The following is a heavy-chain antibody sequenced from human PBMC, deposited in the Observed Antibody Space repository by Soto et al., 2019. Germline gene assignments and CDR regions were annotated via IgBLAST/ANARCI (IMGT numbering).Heavy chain of an antibody. CDR2: ISAYNGNT. Sequence: ASVKVACKASGYTFTSYGISWVRQAPGQGLEWMGWISAYNGNTNYAQKLQGRVTMTTDTSTSTAYMELRSLRSDDTAVYYCASPSFASPMYCSGGSCHLAYWGQGTLVTVSS. V-gene: IGHV1-18*01. CDR3: ASPSFASPMYCSGGSCHLAY. CDR1: GYTFTSYG. D-gene: IGHD2-15*01. J-gene: IGHJ4*02.